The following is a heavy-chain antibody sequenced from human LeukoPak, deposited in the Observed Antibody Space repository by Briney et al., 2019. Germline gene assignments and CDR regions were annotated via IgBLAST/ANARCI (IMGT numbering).Heavy chain of an antibody. J-gene: IGHJ5*02. Sequence: PSQTLSLTCTVSGGSISSGDYYWSWICQPPGKGLAWIGYIYYSGSTYYNPSLKSRVTISVDTSKNQFSLKLSSVTAADTAVYYCARESPSTNWFDPWGPGTLVTVSS. CDR2: IYYSGST. V-gene: IGHV4-30-4*08. CDR1: GGSISSGDYY. CDR3: ARESPSTNWFDP. D-gene: IGHD5/OR15-5a*01.